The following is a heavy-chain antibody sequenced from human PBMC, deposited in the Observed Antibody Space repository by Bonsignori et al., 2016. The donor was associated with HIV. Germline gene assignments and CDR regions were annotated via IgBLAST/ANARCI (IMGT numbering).Heavy chain of an antibody. D-gene: IGHD1-14*01. CDR1: GGSFGIYY. J-gene: IGHJ4*02. CDR3: ARRIRSADHRCDF. CDR2: INHSGNI. V-gene: IGHV4-34*02. Sequence: QVQLQQWGAGLVKPSGTLSLTCAVYGGSFGIYYWTWIRQSPAKGLEWIGEINHSGNINYNPSLKSRVAISIDTSKNQFSLNLTSMTAADTGLYYCARRIRSADHRCDFWGQGTLVTVSS.